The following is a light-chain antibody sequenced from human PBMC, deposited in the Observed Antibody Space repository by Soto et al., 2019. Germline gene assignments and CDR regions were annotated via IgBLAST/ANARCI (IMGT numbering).Light chain of an antibody. Sequence: EIQMTQSPSTLSAPVGDRVTITCRASQSINNWLAWYQQKPGKDPKLLIFKASTLESGVPSRFSGSGSGTEFTLSISSLQPDDFATYFCQQYESFPRTFGQGTKVEIK. CDR2: KAS. V-gene: IGKV1-5*03. CDR1: QSINNW. CDR3: QQYESFPRT. J-gene: IGKJ1*01.